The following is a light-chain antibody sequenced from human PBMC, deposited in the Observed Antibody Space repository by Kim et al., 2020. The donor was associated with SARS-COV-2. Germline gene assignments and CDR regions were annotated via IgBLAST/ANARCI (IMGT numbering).Light chain of an antibody. CDR1: KLGDKY. Sequence: SYELTQPPSVSVSPGQTASITCSGDKLGDKYACWYQQKPGQSPVLVICQDSKRPSGIPERFSGSNSGNTATLTISGTQAMDEADYYYQAWDSSRVFGGGTQLTVL. CDR3: QAWDSSRV. CDR2: QDS. J-gene: IGLJ2*01. V-gene: IGLV3-1*01.